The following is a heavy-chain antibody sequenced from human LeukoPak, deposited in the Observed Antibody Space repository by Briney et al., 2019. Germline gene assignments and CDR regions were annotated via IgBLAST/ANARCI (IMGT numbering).Heavy chain of an antibody. D-gene: IGHD2-15*01. CDR1: ALIVSSNY. CDR2: IYCGGST. CDR3: ARDNGEVAGDY. J-gene: IGHJ4*02. Sequence: PGGSLRLSCAASALIVSSNYMSWVRQAPGKGKEWVSVIYCGGSTYYADSVKGVLTISRDNSKNTLYLQICSLRAEDTAVYYCARDNGEVAGDYCGQGALVTVSS. V-gene: IGHV3-53*05.